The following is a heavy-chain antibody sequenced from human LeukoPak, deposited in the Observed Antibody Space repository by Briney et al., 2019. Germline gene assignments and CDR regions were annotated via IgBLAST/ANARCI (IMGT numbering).Heavy chain of an antibody. CDR2: IRYDGSNK. CDR3: ARDRYSSSYHNWFDP. V-gene: IGHV3-30*02. J-gene: IGHJ5*02. CDR1: GFTFSSYG. Sequence: GGSLRLSCAASGFTFSSYGMHWVRQAPGKGLEWVAFIRYDGSNKYYADSVKGRFTISRDNFKNTLYLQMNSLRAEDTAVYYCARDRYSSSYHNWFDPWGQGTLVTVSS. D-gene: IGHD6-6*01.